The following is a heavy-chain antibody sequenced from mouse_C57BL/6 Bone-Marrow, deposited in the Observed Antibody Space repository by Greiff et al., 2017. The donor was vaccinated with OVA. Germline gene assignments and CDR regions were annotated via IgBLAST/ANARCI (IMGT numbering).Heavy chain of an antibody. Sequence: DVHLVESGGGLVKPGGSLKLSCAASGFTFSSYAMSWVRQTPEKRLEWVATISDGGSYTYYPDNVKGRFTISRDNAKNNLYLQMSHLKSEDTAMYYCARDSITTVVEDYFDYWGQGTTLTVSS. CDR2: ISDGGSYT. D-gene: IGHD1-1*01. CDR3: ARDSITTVVEDYFDY. V-gene: IGHV5-4*01. J-gene: IGHJ2*01. CDR1: GFTFSSYA.